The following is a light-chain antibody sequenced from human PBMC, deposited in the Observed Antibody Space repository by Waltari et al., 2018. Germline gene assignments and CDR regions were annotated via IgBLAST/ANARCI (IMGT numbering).Light chain of an antibody. CDR1: QTITGSW. Sequence: EIALTQSPGTLSLSPGERATPSCRASQTITGSWLTWYQRKPGQAPRLLIYGASIRATGIPVRFSGSGSGTDFTLTISRLEPEDFAVYYCQQYDGSSVTFGGGTKVEVK. V-gene: IGKV3-20*01. CDR2: GAS. J-gene: IGKJ4*01. CDR3: QQYDGSSVT.